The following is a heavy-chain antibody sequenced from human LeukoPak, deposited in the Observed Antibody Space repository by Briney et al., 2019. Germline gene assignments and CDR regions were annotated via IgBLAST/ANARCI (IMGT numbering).Heavy chain of an antibody. V-gene: IGHV4-34*01. CDR3: ARGGKGRAKLDY. CDR2: INHSGST. J-gene: IGHJ4*02. CDR1: GGSFSGYY. Sequence: SETLSLTCAVYGGSFSGYYWSWIRQPPGKGLEWIGEINHSGSTNCNPSLKSRVTISVDTSKNQFSLKLSSVTAADTAVYYCARGGKGRAKLDYWGQGTLVTVSS. D-gene: IGHD2-15*01.